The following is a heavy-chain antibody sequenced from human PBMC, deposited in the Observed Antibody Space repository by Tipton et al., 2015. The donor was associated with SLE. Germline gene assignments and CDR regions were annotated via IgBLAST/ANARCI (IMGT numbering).Heavy chain of an antibody. V-gene: IGHV4-59*01. CDR1: GGSISSYY. J-gene: IGHJ4*02. D-gene: IGHD2-2*01. Sequence: TLSLTCSVSGGSISSYYWSWIRQPPGKGLEWIGYIYYSGSANYNPSLQSRVTISVDTSKNQFSLKLSSVTAADTAVYYCARQGYCSSTSCSTYYFDYWGQGTLVNVSS. CDR3: ARQGYCSSTSCSTYYFDY. CDR2: IYYSGSA.